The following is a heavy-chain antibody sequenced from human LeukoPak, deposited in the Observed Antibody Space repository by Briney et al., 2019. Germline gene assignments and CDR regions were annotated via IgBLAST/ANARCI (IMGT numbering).Heavy chain of an antibody. D-gene: IGHD1-26*01. Sequence: GESLRLSCAASGFTFSDYSMNWVRQAPGKGLEWVSYITTSSDTKYYADSVKGRFTISRDNAKNSMYLQMNSLRAEDTAVYYCARDRIKSGSYYFDYWGQGTLVTVSS. CDR1: GFTFSDYS. CDR2: ITTSSDTK. V-gene: IGHV3-48*01. CDR3: ARDRIKSGSYYFDY. J-gene: IGHJ4*02.